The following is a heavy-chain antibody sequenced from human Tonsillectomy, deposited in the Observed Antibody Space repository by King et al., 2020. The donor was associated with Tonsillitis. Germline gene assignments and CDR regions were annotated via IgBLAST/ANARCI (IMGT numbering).Heavy chain of an antibody. CDR2: IFPGDSDT. D-gene: IGHD4-17*01. V-gene: IGHV5-51*01. Sequence: QLVQSGAEVKKPGESLKISCKGSGYSFSSYWIGWVRQMPGKGLEWMGIIFPGDSDTIYSPSFQGQVTISADKSISTAYLQWSSLKASDTAMYYCARHSPADDYGDYDQAHYSYTMDFWGHGTTATFSS. CDR1: GYSFSSYW. CDR3: ARHSPADDYGDYDQAHYSYTMDF. J-gene: IGHJ6*02.